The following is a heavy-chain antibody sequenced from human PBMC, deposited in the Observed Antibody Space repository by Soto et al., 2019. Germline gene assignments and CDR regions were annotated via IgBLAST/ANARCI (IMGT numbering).Heavy chain of an antibody. CDR1: DGSISSCYYY. V-gene: IGHV4-30-4*01. CDR3: ARALLKAAEAVGSNAKRFDP. J-gene: IGHJ5*02. Sequence: PSETLSLTFTVSDGSISSCYYYWSWIRQPPGKGLEWIGYIYYSGSTYYNPSLKSRVTISVDTSKNQFSLKLSSVTAADTAVYYCARALLKAAEAVGSNAKRFDPWGQGTLVTVSS. D-gene: IGHD6-19*01. CDR2: IYYSGST.